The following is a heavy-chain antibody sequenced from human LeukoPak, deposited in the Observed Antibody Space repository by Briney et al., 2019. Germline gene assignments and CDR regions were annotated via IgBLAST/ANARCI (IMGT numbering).Heavy chain of an antibody. CDR3: AGDSSGYYYTRGALEI. CDR2: ISYDGSDK. D-gene: IGHD3-22*01. Sequence: GKSLRLSCTASGFSFSSYAFHWVRQAPGKGLEWLSLISYDGSDKYYADSVEGRLTISRDNSKNTLFLHTNSLRPEDTAVYFCAGDSSGYYYTRGALEIWGLGTEVAVYS. CDR1: GFSFSSYA. J-gene: IGHJ3*02. V-gene: IGHV3-30*04.